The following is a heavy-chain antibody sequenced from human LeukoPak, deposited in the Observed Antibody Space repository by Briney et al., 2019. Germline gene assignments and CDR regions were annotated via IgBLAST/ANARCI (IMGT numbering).Heavy chain of an antibody. V-gene: IGHV1-8*01. D-gene: IGHD3-22*01. CDR3: ARFYYDSSGYYLDFDY. Sequence: ASVTVSCTASGYTFTSYDINWVRQATGQGLEWMGWMNPNSGNTGYAQKFQGRVTMTRNTSISTAYMELSSLRSEDTAVYYCARFYYDSSGYYLDFDYWGQGTLVTVSS. J-gene: IGHJ4*02. CDR2: MNPNSGNT. CDR1: GYTFTSYD.